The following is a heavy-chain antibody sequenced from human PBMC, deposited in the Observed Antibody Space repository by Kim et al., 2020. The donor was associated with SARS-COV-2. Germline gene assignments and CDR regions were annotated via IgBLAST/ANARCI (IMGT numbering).Heavy chain of an antibody. CDR1: GFTFSSYG. D-gene: IGHD3-22*01. Sequence: GGSLRLSCAASGFTFSSYGMHWVRQAPGKGLEWVAVIWYDGSNKYYADSVKGRFTISRDNSKNTLYLQMNSLRAEDTAVYYCARDYGQSSGSPIGAFDIWGQGTMVTVSS. V-gene: IGHV3-33*01. CDR3: ARDYGQSSGSPIGAFDI. J-gene: IGHJ3*02. CDR2: IWYDGSNK.